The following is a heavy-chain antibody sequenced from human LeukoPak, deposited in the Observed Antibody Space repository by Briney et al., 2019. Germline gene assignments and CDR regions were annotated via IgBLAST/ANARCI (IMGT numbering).Heavy chain of an antibody. CDR3: ARGQGFDAFDI. Sequence: PSETLSLTCTVSGGSISSYYWSWIRQPPGKGLEWIGYIYYSGSTNYNPSLESRVTISVDTSKNQFSLKLSSVTAADTVVYYWARGQGFDAFDIWGQGTMVTVSS. CDR1: GGSISSYY. D-gene: IGHD3-10*01. J-gene: IGHJ3*02. CDR2: IYYSGST. V-gene: IGHV4-59*08.